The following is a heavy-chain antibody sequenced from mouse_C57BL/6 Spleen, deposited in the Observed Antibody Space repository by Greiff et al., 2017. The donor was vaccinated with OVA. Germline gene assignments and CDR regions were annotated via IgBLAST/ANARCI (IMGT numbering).Heavy chain of an antibody. CDR3: ARQDGYYPAWFAY. V-gene: IGHV5-6*01. CDR1: GFTFSSYG. D-gene: IGHD2-3*01. CDR2: IRSGGGYT. J-gene: IGHJ3*01. Sequence: EVQVVESGGDLVKPGGSLKLSCAASGFTFSSYGMSWVRQTPDKRLAWVATIRSGGGYTYYPDSVKGRFTISRDNAKNTLYLQMSSLKSEDTAMYYCARQDGYYPAWFAYWGQGTLVTVSA.